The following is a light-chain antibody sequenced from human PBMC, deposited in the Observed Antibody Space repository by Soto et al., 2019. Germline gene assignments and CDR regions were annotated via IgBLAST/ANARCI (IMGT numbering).Light chain of an antibody. CDR3: QHHGT. Sequence: EGVLTQSPGTLSLSPGERAILSCRASQSVTSNSLAWYQQKPGQAPRLLIHGASTRATGIPDRLSGSGSVTDFTITISSLERGDFAVYYCQHHGTVGQGTKVEVK. J-gene: IGKJ1*01. CDR1: QSVTSNS. V-gene: IGKV3-20*01. CDR2: GAS.